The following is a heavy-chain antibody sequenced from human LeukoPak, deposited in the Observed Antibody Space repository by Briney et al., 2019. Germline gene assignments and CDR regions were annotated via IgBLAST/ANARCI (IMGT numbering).Heavy chain of an antibody. J-gene: IGHJ1*01. CDR2: IDFTSRYI. D-gene: IGHD6-13*01. CDR1: GFTFSSYS. Sequence: GGSLRLSCAASGFTFSSYSMNWVRQAPGKGLEWVSSIDFTSRYIYNADSVKGRFTTSRDNAENSLDLQMNSLKVEDTAVYYCATPAAGPGAEYSLYWGQGTLVTVSS. CDR3: ATPAAGPGAEYSLY. V-gene: IGHV3-21*01.